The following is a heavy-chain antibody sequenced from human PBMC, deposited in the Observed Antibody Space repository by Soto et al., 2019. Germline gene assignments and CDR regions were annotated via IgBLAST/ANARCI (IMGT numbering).Heavy chain of an antibody. V-gene: IGHV3-33*01. CDR1: GFTFSSYG. J-gene: IGHJ6*02. CDR3: ARGGVATARLYYYYGMDV. D-gene: IGHD5-12*01. CDR2: IWYDGSNK. Sequence: HPGGSLRLSCAASGFTFSSYGMHWVRQAPGKGLEWVAVIWYDGSNKYYADSVKGRFTISRDNSKNTLYLQMNSLRAEDTAVYYCARGGVATARLYYYYGMDVWGQGTTVTVSS.